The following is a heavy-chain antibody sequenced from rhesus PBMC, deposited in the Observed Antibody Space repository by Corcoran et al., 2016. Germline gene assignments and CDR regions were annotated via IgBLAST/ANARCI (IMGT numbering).Heavy chain of an antibody. D-gene: IGHD5-24*01. CDR2: MEPSDSET. CDR1: GYSFTSYW. Sequence: EVQLVQSGAEVKRPGESLKISCKTSGYSFTSYWIRLVRQMPGKSLEWREAMEPSDSETSYSPSLQGQGTIAADKSISTAYLQGSSLKASDSATYYWAKYSGYSYYFDYWGQGVLVTVSS. CDR3: AKYSGYSYYFDY. V-gene: IGHV5-2*01. J-gene: IGHJ4*01.